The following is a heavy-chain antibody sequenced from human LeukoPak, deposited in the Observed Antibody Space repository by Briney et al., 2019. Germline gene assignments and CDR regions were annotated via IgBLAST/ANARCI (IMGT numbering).Heavy chain of an antibody. J-gene: IGHJ3*02. CDR2: IIPIFGTA. Sequence: ASVKVSCKASGGTFSSYAISWVRQAPGQGLEWMGGIIPIFGTANYAQKFQGRVTITTDESTSTAYMELSSLRSEDTAVYYCAGGVSTAPYSSSWSDAFDIWGQGTMVTVSS. CDR1: GGTFSSYA. D-gene: IGHD6-13*01. V-gene: IGHV1-69*05. CDR3: AGGVSTAPYSSSWSDAFDI.